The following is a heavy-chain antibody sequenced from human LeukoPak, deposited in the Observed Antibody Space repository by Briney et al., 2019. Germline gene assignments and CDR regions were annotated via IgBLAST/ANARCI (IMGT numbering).Heavy chain of an antibody. V-gene: IGHV3-48*04. J-gene: IGHJ4*02. CDR1: GFVINKYS. CDR2: ITSSSSTI. Sequence: GGSLRLACAASGFVINKYSLNWVRQAPGKGLEWLSYITSSSSTIYYADSVKGRFTISRDNAKNSLYLQMNSLRAEDTAVYYCARVSSSGYYSDFDYWGQGTLVTVSS. D-gene: IGHD3-22*01. CDR3: ARVSSSGYYSDFDY.